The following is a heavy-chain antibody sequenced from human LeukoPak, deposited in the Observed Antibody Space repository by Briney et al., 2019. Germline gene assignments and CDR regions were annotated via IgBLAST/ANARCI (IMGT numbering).Heavy chain of an antibody. CDR1: GFTFGDYA. CDR2: LSSKAYGGAK. J-gene: IGHJ3*02. D-gene: IGHD2-2*01. CDR3: TRISVVPAAHDAFDI. Sequence: PGGYLRFSCTASGFTFGDYAMSWVPQAPGQGLMWVGFLSSKAYGGAKEHAASVKGRFTISRDDSKSIAYLQMNSLKTEDTAVYYCTRISVVPAAHDAFDIWGQGTMVTVSS. V-gene: IGHV3-49*04.